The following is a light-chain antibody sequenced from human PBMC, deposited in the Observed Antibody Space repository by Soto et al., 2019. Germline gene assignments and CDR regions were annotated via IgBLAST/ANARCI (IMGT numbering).Light chain of an antibody. CDR2: DTS. Sequence: EIVMTQSPATLSLPPGERATISCRASQSVSSNLVWYLQKPGQAPRLLIYDTSTRATNVPARFSGSGSETEFTLTISGLQSEDFGIYYCHHYNNWPPRNTFGQGTKVDIK. CDR3: HHYNNWPPRNT. J-gene: IGKJ2*01. CDR1: QSVSSN. V-gene: IGKV3-15*01.